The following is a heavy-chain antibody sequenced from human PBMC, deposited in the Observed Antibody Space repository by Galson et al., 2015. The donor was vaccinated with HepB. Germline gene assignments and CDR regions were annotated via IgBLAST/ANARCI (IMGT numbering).Heavy chain of an antibody. J-gene: IGHJ6*02. D-gene: IGHD2-8*02. V-gene: IGHV3-30*18. CDR3: AKVGEWCRRTRCYEVNNGMDG. CDR2: ISNDGTEE. CDR1: KFTFSSYA. Sequence: SLRLSCAASKFTFSSYAMHWVRQAPCKGLEWVAVISNDGTEEHYRDSVKGRFTISRDNSKNTLYLQMNTLRPEDTAVYYCAKVGEWCRRTRCYEVNNGMDGWGQGTTVIVS.